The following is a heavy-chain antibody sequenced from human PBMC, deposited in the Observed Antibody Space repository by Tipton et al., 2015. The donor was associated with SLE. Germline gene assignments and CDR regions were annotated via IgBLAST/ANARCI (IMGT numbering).Heavy chain of an antibody. CDR3: ARVTTNVDP. J-gene: IGHJ5*02. V-gene: IGHV4-31*03. CDR1: GASISNDGHY. D-gene: IGHD4-11*01. Sequence: TLSLTCSVSGASISNDGHYWSWIRHHPGKGLEWIGYIYYSGSTYYNPSLKGRLSISVDTSKNQFSLNLRYVTAADTAVYYCARVTTNVDPWGQGTLVTVSS. CDR2: IYYSGST.